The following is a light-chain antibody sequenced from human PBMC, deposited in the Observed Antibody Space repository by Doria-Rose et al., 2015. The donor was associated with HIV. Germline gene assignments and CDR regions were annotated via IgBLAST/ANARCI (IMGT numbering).Light chain of an antibody. CDR2: EVN. Sequence: GQSITISCTGTSSDVGSYNDVSWYQQYPGKAPKVMIYEVNKRPSGVSNRFSGSKSGNTASLTISRLQAEDEADYYCCTYASSTTLIFGTGTKVTVL. V-gene: IGLV2-23*02. CDR1: SSDVGSYND. CDR3: CTYASSTTLI. J-gene: IGLJ1*01.